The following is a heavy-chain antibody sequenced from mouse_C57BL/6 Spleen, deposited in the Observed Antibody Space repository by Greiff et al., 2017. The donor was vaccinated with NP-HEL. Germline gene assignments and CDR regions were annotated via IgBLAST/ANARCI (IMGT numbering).Heavy chain of an antibody. V-gene: IGHV3-6*01. J-gene: IGHJ4*01. CDR1: GYSITSGYY. CDR2: ISYDGSN. Sequence: EVQLVESGPGLVKPSQSLSLTCSVTGYSITSGYYWNWIRQFPGNKLEWMGYISYDGSNNYNPSLKNRISITRDTSKNQFFLKLNSVTTEDTATYYCARDLSYSNPYAMDYWGQGTSVTVSS. D-gene: IGHD2-5*01. CDR3: ARDLSYSNPYAMDY.